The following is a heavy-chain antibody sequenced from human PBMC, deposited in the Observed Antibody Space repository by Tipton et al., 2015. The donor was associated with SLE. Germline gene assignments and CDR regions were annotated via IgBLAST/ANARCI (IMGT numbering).Heavy chain of an antibody. CDR2: IYYSGST. J-gene: IGHJ4*02. CDR3: ARSPGRLRSMDY. D-gene: IGHD3-3*01. Sequence: TLSLTCTVSGGSISSGGYYWSWIRQPPGKGLEWIGYIYYSGSTNYKPSLKSRVTISVDTSKNQFSLKLNSVTAADTAMYFCARSPGRLRSMDYWGQGTLVTVSS. CDR1: GGSISSGGYY. V-gene: IGHV4-61*08.